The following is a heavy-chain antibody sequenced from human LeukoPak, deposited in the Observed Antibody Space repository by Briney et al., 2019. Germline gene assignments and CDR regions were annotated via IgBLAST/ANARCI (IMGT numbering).Heavy chain of an antibody. D-gene: IGHD3-10*01. CDR2: IYTRGST. CDR3: ATDGMVRGPDAWFDS. Sequence: SETLSLTCTVSGGSISSGRYYWSWIRQPAGKGLEWIGRIYTRGSTNYNPSLKSRVTMSVDTSKNQFSLKLSSVTAADTAVYYCATDGMVRGPDAWFDSWGQGTLVTVSS. CDR1: GGSISSGRYY. J-gene: IGHJ5*01. V-gene: IGHV4-61*02.